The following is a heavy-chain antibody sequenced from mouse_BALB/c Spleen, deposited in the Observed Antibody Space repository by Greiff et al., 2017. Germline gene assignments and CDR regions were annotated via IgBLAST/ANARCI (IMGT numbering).Heavy chain of an antibody. CDR1: GFNIKDYY. Sequence: VQLQQSGAELVRSGASVKLSCTASGFNIKDYYMHWVKQRPEQGLEWIGWIDPENGDTEYAPKFQGKATMTADTSSNTAYLQLSSLTSEDTAVYYCNGVITTQYAMDYWGQGTSVTVSS. V-gene: IGHV14-4*02. D-gene: IGHD2-4*01. CDR3: NGVITTQYAMDY. CDR2: IDPENGDT. J-gene: IGHJ4*01.